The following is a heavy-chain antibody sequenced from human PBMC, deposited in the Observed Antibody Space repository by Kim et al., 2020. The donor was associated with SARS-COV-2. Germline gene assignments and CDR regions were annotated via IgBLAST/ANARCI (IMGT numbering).Heavy chain of an antibody. Sequence: GGSLRLSCSASGFTFSSYAMHWVRQAPGKGLEYVSAISSNGGSTYYADSVKGRFTISRDNSKNTLYLQMSSLRAEDTTVYYCVKVEYSSSSGFFDYRGQGTLVTVSS. CDR2: ISSNGGST. CDR3: VKVEYSSSSGFFDY. V-gene: IGHV3-64D*06. CDR1: GFTFSSYA. D-gene: IGHD6-6*01. J-gene: IGHJ4*02.